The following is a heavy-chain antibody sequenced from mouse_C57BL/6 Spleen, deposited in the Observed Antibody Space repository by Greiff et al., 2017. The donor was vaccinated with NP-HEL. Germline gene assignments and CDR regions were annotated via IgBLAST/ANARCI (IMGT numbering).Heavy chain of an antibody. CDR1: LSSFLLSF. CDR2: IYTVYGDT. Sequence: LVESGPELVHPVSSLQTSFPSSLSSFLLSFLPFFPPLPFNVLYCILRIYTVYGDTNYNGKFKGKATLTADKSSSTAYMQLSSLTSEDSAVYFCARGEDGYYYAMDYWGQGTSVTVSS. V-gene: IGHV1-82*01. CDR3: ARGEDGYYYAMDY. D-gene: IGHD2-3*01. J-gene: IGHJ4*01.